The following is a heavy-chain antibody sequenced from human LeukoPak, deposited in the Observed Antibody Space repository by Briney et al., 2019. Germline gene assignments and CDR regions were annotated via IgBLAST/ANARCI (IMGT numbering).Heavy chain of an antibody. V-gene: IGHV1-18*04. J-gene: IGHJ4*02. CDR1: GYTFTGYY. CDR3: ARMAGNQLLGGNYFDY. CDR2: ISAYNGNT. Sequence: ASVKVSCKASGYTFTGYYMHWVRQAPGQGLEWMGWISAYNGNTNYAQKLQGRVTMTTDTSTSTAYMELRSLRSDDTAVYYCARMAGNQLLGGNYFDYWGQGTLVTVSS. D-gene: IGHD2-2*01.